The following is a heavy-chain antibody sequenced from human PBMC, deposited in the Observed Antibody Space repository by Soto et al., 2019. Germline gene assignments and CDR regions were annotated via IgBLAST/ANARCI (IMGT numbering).Heavy chain of an antibody. CDR2: IYLGDSDT. CDR3: ARHPVSGDYAGFVV. V-gene: IGHV5-51*01. D-gene: IGHD4-17*01. Sequence: GESLKISCKGSGYSFTTYWIGWGRQMPGKGLEWMGIIYLGDSDTRYSPSFQGQVTISADKSISTAFLQWSSLKASDTAMYCCARHPVSGDYAGFVVWGQGTTVTVSS. J-gene: IGHJ6*02. CDR1: GYSFTTYW.